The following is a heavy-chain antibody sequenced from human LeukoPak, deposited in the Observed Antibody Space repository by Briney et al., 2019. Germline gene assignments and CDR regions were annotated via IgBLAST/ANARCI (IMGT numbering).Heavy chain of an antibody. Sequence: GGSLRPSCAASGFTFSSYSMNWVRQAPGKGLEWVSSISSSSSYIYYADSVKGRFTISRDNAKNSLCLQMNSLRAEDMAVYYCARSPTTAFDYWGQGTLVTVSS. V-gene: IGHV3-21*04. CDR2: ISSSSSYI. J-gene: IGHJ4*02. CDR3: ARSPTTAFDY. CDR1: GFTFSSYS. D-gene: IGHD4-17*01.